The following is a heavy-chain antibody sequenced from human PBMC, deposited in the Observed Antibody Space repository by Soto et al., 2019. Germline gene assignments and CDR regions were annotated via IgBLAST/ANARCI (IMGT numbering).Heavy chain of an antibody. D-gene: IGHD6-19*01. CDR2: ISYDGRIK. CDR3: ARDHAPVAGTSLPGY. Sequence: AGSLRLSCAASGFTFSSYAMHCVRQAPGKGLEWVALISYDGRIKYYADSVRGRFSISRDNSKNTLYLQMNSLRTEDTAIYYCARDHAPVAGTSLPGYWGQGTLVTVSS. CDR1: GFTFSSYA. J-gene: IGHJ4*02. V-gene: IGHV3-30*04.